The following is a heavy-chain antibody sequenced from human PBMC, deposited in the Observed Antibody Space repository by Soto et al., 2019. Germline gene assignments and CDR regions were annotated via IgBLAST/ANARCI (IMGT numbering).Heavy chain of an antibody. V-gene: IGHV3-53*01. D-gene: IGHD3-10*01. Sequence: EVQLVESGGGLIQPGGSLRLSCAVSGFTVSNNYMSWVRQAPGKGLEGVSVIYSGGYTANGDSVKGRFTISRDNSKNTLKRKMNGWRADQAAFYFCARRPGGGGYWGQGTLVTVSS. CDR3: ARRPGGGGY. CDR2: IYSGGYT. J-gene: IGHJ4*02. CDR1: GFTVSNNY.